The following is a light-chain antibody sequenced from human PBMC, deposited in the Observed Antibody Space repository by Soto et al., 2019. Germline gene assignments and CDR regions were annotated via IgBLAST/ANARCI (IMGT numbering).Light chain of an antibody. CDR1: QSVDSRF. V-gene: IGKV3-20*01. Sequence: EIVLTQSPGTLSLSPGERATLSCKASQSVDSRFLAWYQQKSGQAPRLLIYGASSRAFGIPDRFSGSGSGTDFTLTIISLEPEDFAVYYCQLYDNSPPRLTFGPGTKVDIK. J-gene: IGKJ3*01. CDR3: QLYDNSPPRLT. CDR2: GAS.